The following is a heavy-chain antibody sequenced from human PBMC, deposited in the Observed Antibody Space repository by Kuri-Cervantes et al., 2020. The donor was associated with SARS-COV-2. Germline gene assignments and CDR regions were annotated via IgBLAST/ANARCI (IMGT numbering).Heavy chain of an antibody. CDR2: ISSNGGST. CDR3: ARDKAKWELNYYFDY. J-gene: IGHJ4*02. Sequence: GGSLRLSCAASGFTFSSYAMHWVRQAPGKGLEYVSAISSNGGSTYYANSVKGRFTISRDNSKNTLYLQMGSLRAEDMAVYYCARDKAKWELNYYFDYWGQGTLVTVSS. D-gene: IGHD1-26*01. CDR1: GFTFSSYA. V-gene: IGHV3-64*01.